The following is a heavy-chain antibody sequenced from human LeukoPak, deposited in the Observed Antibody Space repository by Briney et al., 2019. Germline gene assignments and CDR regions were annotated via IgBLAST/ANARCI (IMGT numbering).Heavy chain of an antibody. Sequence: GGSLRLSCAASGFTFDDYAMHWVGQAPGKGLEWVSGISWNSGSIGYADSVKGRFTISRDNAKNTLNLQMNSLRAEDTAVYYCARDLGLYYDTSDNWFDPWGQGTLVTVSS. J-gene: IGHJ5*02. CDR2: ISWNSGSI. CDR3: ARDLGLYYDTSDNWFDP. D-gene: IGHD3-22*01. V-gene: IGHV3-9*01. CDR1: GFTFDDYA.